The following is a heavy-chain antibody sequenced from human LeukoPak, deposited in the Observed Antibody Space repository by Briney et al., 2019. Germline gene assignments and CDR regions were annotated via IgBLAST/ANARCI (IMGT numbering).Heavy chain of an antibody. V-gene: IGHV3-15*01. CDR2: IKGKTDGGTT. J-gene: IGHJ4*02. Sequence: GGSLRLSCAASGFTFSNAWMSWVRQAPGKGLEWVGRIKGKTDGGTTDYAAPVKGRFTISRDDSKNTLYLQMNSLKTEDTAVYYCTTDSERSGWPAGGYWGQGTLVTVSS. CDR3: TTDSERSGWPAGGY. CDR1: GFTFSNAW. D-gene: IGHD6-19*01.